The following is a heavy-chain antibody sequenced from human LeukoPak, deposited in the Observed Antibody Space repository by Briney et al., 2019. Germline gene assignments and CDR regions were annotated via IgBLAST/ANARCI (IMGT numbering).Heavy chain of an antibody. J-gene: IGHJ4*02. CDR1: GGSISSYY. Sequence: SEPLSLTCTLSGGSISSYYWSWIRQPPGKGLEWIGYISYSGSTNYNPSLKSRVTISVDTSKHQFSLKLSAVTAADTAVYYCARGPHKFDYWGQGSLVTVSS. V-gene: IGHV4-59*01. CDR2: ISYSGST. CDR3: ARGPHKFDY.